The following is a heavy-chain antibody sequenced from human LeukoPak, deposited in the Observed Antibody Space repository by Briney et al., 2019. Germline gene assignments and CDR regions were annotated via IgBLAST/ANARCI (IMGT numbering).Heavy chain of an antibody. V-gene: IGHV1-69*13. D-gene: IGHD5-12*01. CDR2: IIPIFGTA. CDR1: GGAFSSYA. CDR3: ARDRGLSGYDLDY. Sequence: SVKVSCKASGGAFSSYAISWVRQAPGQGLEWMGGIIPIFGTANYAQKFQGRVTITADESTSTAYMELSSLRSEDTAVYYCARDRGLSGYDLDYWGQGTLVTVSS. J-gene: IGHJ4*02.